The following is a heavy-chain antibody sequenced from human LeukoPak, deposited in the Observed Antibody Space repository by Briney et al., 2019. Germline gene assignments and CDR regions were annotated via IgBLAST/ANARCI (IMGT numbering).Heavy chain of an antibody. CDR2: ISSNGGST. Sequence: GGSMRLSCAASGFTFSSYAMHWVRQAPGKGLEYVSAISSNGGSTYYANSVKGRFTISRDNSKNTLYLQMGSLRAEDMAVYYCARVFGYSYGYYFDYWGQGTLVTVSS. J-gene: IGHJ4*02. CDR3: ARVFGYSYGYYFDY. D-gene: IGHD5-18*01. V-gene: IGHV3-64*01. CDR1: GFTFSSYA.